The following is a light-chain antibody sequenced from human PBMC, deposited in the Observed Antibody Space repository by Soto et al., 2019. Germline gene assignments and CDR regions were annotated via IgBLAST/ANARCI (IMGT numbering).Light chain of an antibody. CDR2: GNS. J-gene: IGLJ2*01. V-gene: IGLV1-40*01. Sequence: QSVLTQPPSVSGAPGQRVTISCTGSSSNIGAGYDVHWYQQLPGTAPKLLIYGNSNRPSGVPDRFSGSKSGTSASLAITGLQAEDEADYYCQSYDSSLRAVVFGGGTKLTGL. CDR3: QSYDSSLRAVV. CDR1: SSNIGAGYD.